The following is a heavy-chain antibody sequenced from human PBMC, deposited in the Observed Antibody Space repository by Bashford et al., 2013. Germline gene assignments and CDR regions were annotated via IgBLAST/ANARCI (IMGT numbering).Heavy chain of an antibody. J-gene: IGHJ4*02. Sequence: ASVKVSCKTSGDTFTSYAFSWVRQAPGQGLEWMGWISVYNGHTNYAQKFKGRIAITADEVTTTAFLELSSLTSADTAIYFCARVTGYNVGWYEDIKWGQGTLVTVSS. CDR1: GDTFTSYA. D-gene: IGHD6-19*01. V-gene: IGHV1-18*01. CDR2: ISVYNGHT. CDR3: ARVTGYNVGWYEDIK.